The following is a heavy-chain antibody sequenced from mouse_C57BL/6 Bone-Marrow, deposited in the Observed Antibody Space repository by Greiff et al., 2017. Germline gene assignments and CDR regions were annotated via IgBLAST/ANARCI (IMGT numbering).Heavy chain of an antibody. J-gene: IGHJ1*03. V-gene: IGHV5-4*01. CDR2: ISDGGSYT. CDR3: AREVTYDV. Sequence: EVLLVESGGGLVKPGGSLKLSCAASGFTFSSYAMSWVRQTPEKRLEWVATISDGGSYTYYPDKVKGRFTISRDNAKNNLYLQMSHLKSEDTAMYYCAREVTYDVWGTGTTVTVSS. D-gene: IGHD2-12*01. CDR1: GFTFSSYA.